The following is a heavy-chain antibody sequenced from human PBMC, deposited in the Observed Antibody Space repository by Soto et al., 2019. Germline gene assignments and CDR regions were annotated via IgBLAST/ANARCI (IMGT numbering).Heavy chain of an antibody. CDR1: GGSFSGYY. D-gene: IGHD3-10*01. Sequence: SETLSLTCAVYGGSFSGYYCSWIRQPPGKGLEWIGEINHSGSTNYNPSLKSRVTISVVTSKNQFSLKLSSLTAADTAVYYCARPKLPTRGSAYFDYWGQGTLVTVSS. CDR3: ARPKLPTRGSAYFDY. J-gene: IGHJ4*02. V-gene: IGHV4-34*01. CDR2: INHSGST.